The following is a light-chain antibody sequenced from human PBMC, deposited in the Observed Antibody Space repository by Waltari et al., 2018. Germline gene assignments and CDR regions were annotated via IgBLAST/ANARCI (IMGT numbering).Light chain of an antibody. Sequence: IVLTQSPATLSLSPGERATLSGRASQSVSSYLAWYQQKPGQAPRLLIYDASTRATGIPARFSGSGSGTDFTLTISSLEPEDFAVYYCQHRGHWPPDATFGPGTKVDIK. CDR1: QSVSSY. CDR3: QHRGHWPPDAT. CDR2: DAS. J-gene: IGKJ3*01. V-gene: IGKV3-11*01.